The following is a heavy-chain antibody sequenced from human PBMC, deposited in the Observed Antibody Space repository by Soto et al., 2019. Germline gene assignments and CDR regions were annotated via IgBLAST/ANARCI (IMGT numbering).Heavy chain of an antibody. CDR1: GFSVSNYH. Sequence: EVQLVDSGGGLVQPGGSLRLSCAASGFSVSNYHMNWVRQAPGKGPEWVSIITVGDVTYYADSVKGRFTISRDIPRNTVYLQMNSLRGDDTAVYYCAGGRDYSKGGDHWGQGTLVIVSS. CDR2: ITVGDVT. J-gene: IGHJ4*02. D-gene: IGHD4-4*01. V-gene: IGHV3-66*01. CDR3: AGGRDYSKGGDH.